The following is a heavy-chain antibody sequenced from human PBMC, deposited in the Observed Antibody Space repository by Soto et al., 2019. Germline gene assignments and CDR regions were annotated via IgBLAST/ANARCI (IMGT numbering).Heavy chain of an antibody. CDR3: ARRSIAAGPYFYYYMDV. D-gene: IGHD6-6*01. V-gene: IGHV5-51*03. CDR2: ICPGDSDT. J-gene: IGHJ6*03. Sequence: EVQLVQSGAEVKKPGESLKISCKGSGYSFTNYWIGWVRQMPGKGLEWMGIICPGDSDTRYSPSFQGQVTISADKSISTAYLQWSSLKASDTAMYYCARRSIAAGPYFYYYMDVWGKGTTVTVSS. CDR1: GYSFTNYW.